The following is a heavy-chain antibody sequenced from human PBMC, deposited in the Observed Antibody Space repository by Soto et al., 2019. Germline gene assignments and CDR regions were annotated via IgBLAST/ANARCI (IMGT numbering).Heavy chain of an antibody. CDR2: ISSSSSYI. J-gene: IGHJ4*02. V-gene: IGHV3-21*01. Sequence: EVQLVESGGGLVKPGGSLRLSCAASGFTFSSYNMNWVRQAPGKGLEWVSSISSSSSYIYYADSVKGRFTISRDNAKNSLYLQMNSLRAEYTAVYYCARAREVGATILGLWGQRTIVTVSS. CDR3: ARAREVGATILGL. CDR1: GFTFSSYN. D-gene: IGHD1-26*01.